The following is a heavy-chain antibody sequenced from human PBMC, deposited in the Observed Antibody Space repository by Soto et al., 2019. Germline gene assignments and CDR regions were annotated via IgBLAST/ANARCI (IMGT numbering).Heavy chain of an antibody. CDR3: TRVSVTPFDY. V-gene: IGHV3-73*02. D-gene: IGHD4-17*01. CDR1: GFTFSDSA. CDR2: IRNKAANYAT. Sequence: EVQLVESGGGLVQPGGSLKLSCTASGFTFSDSALHWVRQASGKGLEWVGRIRNKAANYATGYAASVKGRFTISRDDSKNTAYLQMNSLKTEDTAVYYCTRVSVTPFDYWGQGTLVTVSS. J-gene: IGHJ4*02.